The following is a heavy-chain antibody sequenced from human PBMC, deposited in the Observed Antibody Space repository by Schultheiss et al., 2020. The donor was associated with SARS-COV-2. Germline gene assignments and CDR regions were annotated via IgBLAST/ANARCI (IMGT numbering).Heavy chain of an antibody. J-gene: IGHJ4*02. CDR1: GFTFSSYA. V-gene: IGHV4-59*01. Sequence: GSLRLSCAASGFTFSSYAMSWIRQSPGKGLEWIGHIYYNGDTRYNPSLTSRVTVSLDTSQNQFSLNLISVSAADTAVYYCARSPPALNFGDYYFDHWGQGAVVTVSS. D-gene: IGHD4-17*01. CDR2: IYYNGDT. CDR3: ARSPPALNFGDYYFDH.